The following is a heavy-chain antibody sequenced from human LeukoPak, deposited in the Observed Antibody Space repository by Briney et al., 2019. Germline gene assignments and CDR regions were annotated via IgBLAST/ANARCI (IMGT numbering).Heavy chain of an antibody. D-gene: IGHD5-12*01. CDR3: ARGGYSDFGY. J-gene: IGHJ4*02. CDR2: INHSGST. Sequence: PSETLSLTCAVYGGSFSGYYWSWIRQSPGKGLEWIGEINHSGSTNYNPSLKSRVTISVDTSKNQFSLKLSSVTAADTAVYYCARGGYSDFGYWGQGTLVTVSS. CDR1: GGSFSGYY. V-gene: IGHV4-34*01.